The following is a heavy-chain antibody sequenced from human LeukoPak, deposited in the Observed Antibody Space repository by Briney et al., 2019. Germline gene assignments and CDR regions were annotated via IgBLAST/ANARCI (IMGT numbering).Heavy chain of an antibody. CDR2: IKQDGSEK. CDR1: GFIFSSYW. Sequence: GGSLRLSCAASGFIFSSYWMSWVRQAPGKGLEWVANIKQDGSEKYYVDSVKGRFTISRDNAKNSLYLQMNSLRAEDTAVYYCARDRTVGEEIDYWGQGTLVTVSS. CDR3: ARDRTVGEEIDY. D-gene: IGHD2-21*01. V-gene: IGHV3-7*01. J-gene: IGHJ4*02.